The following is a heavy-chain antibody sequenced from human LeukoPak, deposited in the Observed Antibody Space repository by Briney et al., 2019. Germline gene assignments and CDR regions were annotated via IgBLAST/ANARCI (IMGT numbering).Heavy chain of an antibody. CDR2: ITADGGGT. D-gene: IGHD1-26*01. Sequence: GGSLRLSCSASGFTFSTYPIHWVRQAPGKGPELVSGITADGGGTYYADLVKGRFTISRDNSKNTVSLQMSSLRAEDTAVYHCVRRAGGDVDYYYDYWGQGTLVTGFS. CDR1: GFTFSTYP. J-gene: IGHJ4*02. V-gene: IGHV3-64D*09. CDR3: VRRAGGDVDYYYDY.